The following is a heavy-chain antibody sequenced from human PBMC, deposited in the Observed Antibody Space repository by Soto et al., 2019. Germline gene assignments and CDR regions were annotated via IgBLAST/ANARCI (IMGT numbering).Heavy chain of an antibody. D-gene: IGHD2-8*01. CDR3: VRDVASGVFHI. CDR1: GFTFSSYP. V-gene: IGHV3-64D*06. J-gene: IGHJ3*02. Sequence: GGSLRLSCSASGFTFSSYPIHWVRQAPGKGLEYVSTISTNGGNAFYADSVKGRFTISRDNSKNALYLQMTSLRSEDTAVYYCVRDVASGVFHIWGQGTMVTVSS. CDR2: ISTNGGNA.